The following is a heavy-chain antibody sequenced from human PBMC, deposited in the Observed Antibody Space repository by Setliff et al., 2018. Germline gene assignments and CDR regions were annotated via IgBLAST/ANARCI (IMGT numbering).Heavy chain of an antibody. J-gene: IGHJ4*02. CDR3: AKDRVNDGYWDFDS. CDR1: GFIFRDYT. V-gene: IGHV3-23*03. D-gene: IGHD1-1*01. Sequence: GGSLRLSCAASGFIFRDYTMVWVRQVPGEGLEWVAGVIQGGSGVYADSVKGRSTISRDNSRNTFFLQMNNLRAEDTATYYCAKDRVNDGYWDFDSWGQGIVVTVPQ. CDR2: VIQGGSG.